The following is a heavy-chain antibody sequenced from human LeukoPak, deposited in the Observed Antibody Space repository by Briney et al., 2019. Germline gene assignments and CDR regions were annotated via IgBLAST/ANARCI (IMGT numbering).Heavy chain of an antibody. J-gene: IGHJ5*02. D-gene: IGHD2-2*02. Sequence: SETLSLTCTVSGGSISSNSNYWAWIRQPPGKGLEWIGEINHSGSTNYNPSLKSRVTISVDTSKNQFSLKLSSVTAADTAVYYCARKYCSSTSCYNNWFDPWGQGTLVTVSS. CDR1: GGSISSNSNY. CDR3: ARKYCSSTSCYNNWFDP. CDR2: INHSGST. V-gene: IGHV4-39*07.